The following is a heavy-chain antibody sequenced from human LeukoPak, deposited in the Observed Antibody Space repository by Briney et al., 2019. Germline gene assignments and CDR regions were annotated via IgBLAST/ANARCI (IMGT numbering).Heavy chain of an antibody. CDR1: GGSISSSSYC. Sequence: PSETLSLTCTVSGGSISSSSYCWGWIRQPPGKGLEWIGSIYYSGSTYYNPSLKSRVTISVDTSKNQFSLKLSSVTAADTAVYYCARELRSLYYFDYWGQGTLVTVSS. CDR3: ARELRSLYYFDY. J-gene: IGHJ4*02. CDR2: IYYSGST. V-gene: IGHV4-39*02. D-gene: IGHD3-16*01.